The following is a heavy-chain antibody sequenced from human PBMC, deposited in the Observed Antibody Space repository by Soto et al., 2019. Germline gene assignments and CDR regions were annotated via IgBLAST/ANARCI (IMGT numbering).Heavy chain of an antibody. Sequence: GGSLRLSCAASGFTFTSYAMHWVRQAPGKGLEWVAAISYHGRDEYYADSVRGRFSISRDNSKNTLNLQMNSLRAEDTAVYYCARGRFSTTLYAGFDPWGQGTLVTVSS. CDR3: ARGRFSTTLYAGFDP. CDR1: GFTFTSYA. V-gene: IGHV3-30*04. D-gene: IGHD2-2*01. J-gene: IGHJ5*02. CDR2: ISYHGRDE.